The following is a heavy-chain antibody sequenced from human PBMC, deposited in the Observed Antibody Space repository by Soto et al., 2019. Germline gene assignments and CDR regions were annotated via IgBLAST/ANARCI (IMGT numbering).Heavy chain of an antibody. J-gene: IGHJ3*02. V-gene: IGHV1-69*14. D-gene: IGHD5-12*01. CDR2: IIPIFGTA. CDR1: GGTFSSYA. CDR3: AKNGNGYNFGVPFDT. Sequence: QVQLVQSGAEVKKPGSSVKVSCKASGGTFSSYAISWVRQAPGQGLEWMGGIIPIFGTANYAQKFQGRVRIPGDKPRGTAYRELSSLKFETRAVNYGAKNGNGYNFGVPFDTWAKGQWSPSLQ.